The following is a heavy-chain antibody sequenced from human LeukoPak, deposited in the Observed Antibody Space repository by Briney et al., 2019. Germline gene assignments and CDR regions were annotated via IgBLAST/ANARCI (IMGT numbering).Heavy chain of an antibody. J-gene: IGHJ6*03. CDR1: GYTFTSYG. CDR2: ISAYNGNT. Sequence: EASVKVSCKASGYTFTSYGISWVRQAPGQGLEWMGWISAYNGNTNYAQKLQGRVTMTTDTSTSTAYMELRSLRSDDTAVYYCARDGTDIVVVPAAGEDYYYYMDVWGKGTTVTVSS. V-gene: IGHV1-18*01. CDR3: ARDGTDIVVVPAAGEDYYYYMDV. D-gene: IGHD2-2*01.